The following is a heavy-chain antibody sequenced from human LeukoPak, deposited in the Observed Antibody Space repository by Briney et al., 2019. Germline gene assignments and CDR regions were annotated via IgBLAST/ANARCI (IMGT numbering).Heavy chain of an antibody. J-gene: IGHJ4*02. CDR3: ARGRSGSSPLFDS. CDR1: GYSFTSFS. Sequence: GESLKISCKVYGYSFTSFSISWVRQMPGKGLEWMGIIYPGDSDTSSTPSFQGQVPTSADKSITTAYLKWSSLKASETAIYNGARGRSGSSPLFDSWGQGTLVTVSS. D-gene: IGHD3-10*01. CDR2: IYPGDSDT. V-gene: IGHV5-51*01.